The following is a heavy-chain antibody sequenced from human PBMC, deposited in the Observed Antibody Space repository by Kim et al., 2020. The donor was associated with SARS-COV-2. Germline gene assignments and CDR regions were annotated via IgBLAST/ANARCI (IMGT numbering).Heavy chain of an antibody. J-gene: IGHJ5*02. CDR2: ISSSGSTI. Sequence: GSLRLSCAASGFTFSDYYMSWIRQAPGKGLEWVSYISSSGSTIYYADSVKGRFIISRDNAKNSLYLQMNNLRAEDTAVYYCARDGFPNPIWFGELLPHNWFDPWGQGTLVTVSS. CDR1: GFTFSDYY. V-gene: IGHV3-11*01. CDR3: ARDGFPNPIWFGELLPHNWFDP. D-gene: IGHD3-10*01.